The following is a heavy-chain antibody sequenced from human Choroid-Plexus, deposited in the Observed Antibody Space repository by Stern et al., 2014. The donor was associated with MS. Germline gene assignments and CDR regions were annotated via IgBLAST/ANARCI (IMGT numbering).Heavy chain of an antibody. CDR1: GFTFGSCA. J-gene: IGHJ5*02. Sequence: QVQLVQSGGGVVQPGRPLRLSCVASGFTFGSCAMHWGRQAPGKGLEWVAGVSYDGRYKYYADSVKGRFTISRDNSQNTLYMQMSSLRPEDTAVYYCAKDRHYLTYFFDHWGQGSLVTVSS. CDR2: VSYDGRYK. CDR3: AKDRHYLTYFFDH. V-gene: IGHV3-30*18. D-gene: IGHD2/OR15-2a*01.